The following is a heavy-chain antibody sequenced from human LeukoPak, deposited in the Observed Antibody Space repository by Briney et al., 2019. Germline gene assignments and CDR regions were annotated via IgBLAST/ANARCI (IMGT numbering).Heavy chain of an antibody. CDR3: ATLSAMVVVVITTDVFDI. CDR2: FDPEDGET. D-gene: IGHD3-22*01. J-gene: IGHJ3*02. Sequence: ASVKVSCKVSGYTLTELSMHWVRQAPGKGLEWMGGFDPEDGETNYAQKFQGRVTMTEDTSTDTAYMELSSLRSEDTAVYYCATLSAMVVVVITTDVFDIWGQGTMVTVSS. V-gene: IGHV1-24*01. CDR1: GYTLTELS.